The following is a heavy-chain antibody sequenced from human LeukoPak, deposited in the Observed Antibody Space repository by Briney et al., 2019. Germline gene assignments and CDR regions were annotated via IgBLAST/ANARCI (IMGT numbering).Heavy chain of an antibody. CDR2: MNQDGSEK. J-gene: IGHJ4*02. Sequence: PGGSLRLSCAASGFTFSDSWMSWVRQAPGKGLEWVANMNQDGSEKYYVDSVEGRFTISRDNAKNSVSLQMNSLRGEDTAVYYCVRALGSSSADYWGQGTLVTVSS. D-gene: IGHD6-6*01. V-gene: IGHV3-7*01. CDR3: VRALGSSSADY. CDR1: GFTFSDSW.